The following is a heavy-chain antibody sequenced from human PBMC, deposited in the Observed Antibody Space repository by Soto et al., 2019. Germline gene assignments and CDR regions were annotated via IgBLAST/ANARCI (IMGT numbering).Heavy chain of an antibody. V-gene: IGHV1-8*01. CDR3: ARERLAGYSSGWYAY. D-gene: IGHD6-19*01. CDR2: MNPNSGNT. J-gene: IGHJ4*02. Sequence: ASVKVSCKASGYTFTSYDINWVRQATGQGLEWMGLMNPNSGNTGYAQKFQGRVTKTRDTSTSTVYMELSSLRSEDTAVYYCARERLAGYSSGWYAYWGQGTLVTVSS. CDR1: GYTFTSYD.